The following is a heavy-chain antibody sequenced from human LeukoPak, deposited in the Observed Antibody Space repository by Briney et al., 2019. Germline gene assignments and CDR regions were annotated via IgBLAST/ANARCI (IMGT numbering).Heavy chain of an antibody. D-gene: IGHD3-22*01. CDR1: AFTFSDYS. CDR3: ARDRADTHYDSSGYFFIYYYYYMDV. Sequence: GGSLRLSCAASAFTFSDYSMNWVRQAPGKGLEWVSYISSSGSTIYYADSVKGRFTISRDNAKNSLYLQMNSLRAEDTAVYYCARDRADTHYDSSGYFFIYYYYYMDVWGKGTTVTVSS. V-gene: IGHV3-48*01. CDR2: ISSSGSTI. J-gene: IGHJ6*03.